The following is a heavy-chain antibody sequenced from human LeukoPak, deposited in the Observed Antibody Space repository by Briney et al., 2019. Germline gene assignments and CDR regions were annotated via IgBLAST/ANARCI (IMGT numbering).Heavy chain of an antibody. V-gene: IGHV4-39*07. CDR1: GGSISSSTYY. Sequence: PSETLSLTCTVSGGSISSSTYYWGWIRQPPGKGLEWIGSIYYSGSTYYNPSLKSRVTISLDTSKNQFSLKLSSVTAADTAVYYCAREGHYYDSSGYIDYWGQGTLVTVSS. CDR3: AREGHYYDSSGYIDY. CDR2: IYYSGST. D-gene: IGHD3-22*01. J-gene: IGHJ4*02.